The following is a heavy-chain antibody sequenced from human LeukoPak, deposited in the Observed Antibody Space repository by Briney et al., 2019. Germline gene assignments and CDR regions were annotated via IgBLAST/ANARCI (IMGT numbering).Heavy chain of an antibody. D-gene: IGHD5-18*01. Sequence: SETLSLTCTVSGGSISSRNYYWGWFRQPPGKGLHWIGSVYYSGSTYYSPSLKSRVTISVDTSKNQFSLKLSSVTAADTAVYYCARDEGGYSYGHFDYWGQGTLVTVSS. V-gene: IGHV4-39*07. J-gene: IGHJ4*02. CDR2: VYYSGST. CDR3: ARDEGGYSYGHFDY. CDR1: GGSISSRNYY.